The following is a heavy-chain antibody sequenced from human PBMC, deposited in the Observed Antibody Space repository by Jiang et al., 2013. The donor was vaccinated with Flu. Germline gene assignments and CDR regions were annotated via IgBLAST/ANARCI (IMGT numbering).Heavy chain of an antibody. CDR2: IYYGTNI. D-gene: IGHD2-15*01. CDR1: GGSVSSGSYY. V-gene: IGHV4-61*01. Sequence: GSGLVKPSETLSLTCTVSGGSVSSGSYYWTWIRQSPGKGLEWIGYIYYGTNINYNPSLKSRVTISIDTSKNQFSLNLSSVTSADTAVYYCATAPVVVAAKMLDCWGQGTLVTVSS. CDR3: ATAPVVVAAKMLDC. J-gene: IGHJ4*02.